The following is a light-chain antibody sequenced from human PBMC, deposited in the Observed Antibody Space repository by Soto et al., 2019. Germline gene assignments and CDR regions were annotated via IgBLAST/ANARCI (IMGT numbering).Light chain of an antibody. Sequence: EIVLTQSPGTLSLSPGERATLSCRASQSVSSSYLAWYQQKPGQAPRLLIYGASSRATGIPDRLSGSGSGTDFTLTISRLEPEDFAVYYCQQYGSSPLTFGGGTKVE. CDR1: QSVSSSY. CDR3: QQYGSSPLT. CDR2: GAS. J-gene: IGKJ4*01. V-gene: IGKV3-20*01.